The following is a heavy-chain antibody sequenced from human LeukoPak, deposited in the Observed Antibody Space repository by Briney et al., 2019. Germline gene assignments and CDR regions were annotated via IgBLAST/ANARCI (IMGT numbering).Heavy chain of an antibody. CDR3: ARHPSYTSGWPLDY. J-gene: IGHJ4*02. V-gene: IGHV5-51*01. CDR1: GYSFTNYW. Sequence: GESLKISCKGSGYSFTNYWIGWVRQMPGKGVEWMGIIYLGDSDTRYSPSFQGQVTISADKSISTAYLQWSSLKASDTAIYYCARHPSYTSGWPLDYWGQGTLVTVSS. CDR2: IYLGDSDT. D-gene: IGHD6-19*01.